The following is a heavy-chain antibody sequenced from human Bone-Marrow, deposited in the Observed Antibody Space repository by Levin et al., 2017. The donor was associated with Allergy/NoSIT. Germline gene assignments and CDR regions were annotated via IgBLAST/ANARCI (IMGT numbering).Heavy chain of an antibody. V-gene: IGHV3-30*18. Sequence: GGSLRLSCAASGFTFSSYGMHWVRQAPGKGLEWVAVISYDGSNKYYADSVKGRFTISRDNSKNTLYLQMNSLRAEDTAVYYCAKEHGMRYCSGGSCYGVGLNYWGQGTLVTVSS. CDR2: ISYDGSNK. CDR3: AKEHGMRYCSGGSCYGVGLNY. D-gene: IGHD2-15*01. J-gene: IGHJ4*02. CDR1: GFTFSSYG.